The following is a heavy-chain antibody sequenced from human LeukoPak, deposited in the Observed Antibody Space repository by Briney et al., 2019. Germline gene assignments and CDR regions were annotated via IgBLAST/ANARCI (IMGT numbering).Heavy chain of an antibody. Sequence: PSQTLSLTCAVSGGSISSGGYSWSWIRQPPGRGLEWIGYIYHSGGTYYNPSLKSRVTISVDRSKNQFSLKVSSVTAADTAVYYCARDAYQWLADAFDIWGQGIMVTVSS. CDR1: GGSISSGGYS. CDR2: IYHSGGT. D-gene: IGHD6-19*01. CDR3: ARDAYQWLADAFDI. J-gene: IGHJ3*02. V-gene: IGHV4-30-2*01.